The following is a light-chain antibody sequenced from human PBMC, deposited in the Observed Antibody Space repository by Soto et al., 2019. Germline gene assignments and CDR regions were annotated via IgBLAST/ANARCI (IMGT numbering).Light chain of an antibody. J-gene: IGKJ4*01. CDR1: QSVGNNY. Sequence: EIVWTQSPGTLSLSPGERATLSCRASQSVGNNYLAWYQQKPGQAPRFLIYDASSRATGIPDRFSGSGSGTDFTLTISRLEPEDFAVYYCPPNGSPPLTFGGGNTV. CDR2: DAS. V-gene: IGKV3-20*01. CDR3: PPNGSPPLT.